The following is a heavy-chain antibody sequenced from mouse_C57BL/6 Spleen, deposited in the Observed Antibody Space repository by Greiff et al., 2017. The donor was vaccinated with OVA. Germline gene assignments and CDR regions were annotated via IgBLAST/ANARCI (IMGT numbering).Heavy chain of an antibody. D-gene: IGHD1-3*01. J-gene: IGHJ4*01. CDR1: GFTFSDYG. V-gene: IGHV5-17*01. CDR3: ARRRITDYSAMDY. Sequence: EVKLVESGGGLVKPGGSLKLSCAASGFTFSDYGMHWVRQAPEKGLEWVAYISSGSSTIYYADTVKGRFTISRDNAKNTLFLQMTSLRSEDTAMYYCARRRITDYSAMDYWGQGTSVTVSS. CDR2: ISSGSSTI.